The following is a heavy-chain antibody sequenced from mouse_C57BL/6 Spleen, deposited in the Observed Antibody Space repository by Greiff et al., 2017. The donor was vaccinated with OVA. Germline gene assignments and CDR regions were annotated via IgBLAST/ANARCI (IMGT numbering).Heavy chain of an antibody. Sequence: VQLKESGPELVKPGDSVKISCKASGYSFTGYFMNWVMQSHGKSLEWIGRINPYNGDTFYNQKFKGKATLTVDKSSSTAHMELRSLTSEDSAVYYCARAGGSSYAMDYWGQGTSVTVSS. J-gene: IGHJ4*01. CDR2: INPYNGDT. D-gene: IGHD1-1*01. CDR1: GYSFTGYF. CDR3: ARAGGSSYAMDY. V-gene: IGHV1-20*01.